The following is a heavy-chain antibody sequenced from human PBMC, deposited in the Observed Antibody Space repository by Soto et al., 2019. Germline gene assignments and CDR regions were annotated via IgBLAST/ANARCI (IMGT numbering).Heavy chain of an antibody. Sequence: PSETLSLTCTVSGGSVSGGSYYWNWIRQPPGKGLEWIGYIYYSGSTNYNPSLKSRVTISLDKSKNQFSLKLSSVTAADTAVYYCARDSEFYYDSSGYYRGYFDYWGQGTLVTVSS. J-gene: IGHJ4*02. CDR2: IYYSGST. D-gene: IGHD3-22*01. CDR1: GGSVSGGSYY. CDR3: ARDSEFYYDSSGYYRGYFDY. V-gene: IGHV4-61*01.